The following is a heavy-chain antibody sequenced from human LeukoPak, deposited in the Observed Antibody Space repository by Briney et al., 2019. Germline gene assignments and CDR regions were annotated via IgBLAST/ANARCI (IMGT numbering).Heavy chain of an antibody. CDR2: ISSSGSTI. V-gene: IGHV3-48*03. CDR3: ARETETISHYYMDV. J-gene: IGHJ6*03. CDR1: GFTFSSYE. Sequence: GGSLRLSCAASGFTFSSYEMNWVRQAPGKGLEWVSYISSSGSTIYYAGSVKGRFTISRDNAKNTLYLQMNSLRAEDTAVYFCARETETISHYYMDVWGKGTTVTISS.